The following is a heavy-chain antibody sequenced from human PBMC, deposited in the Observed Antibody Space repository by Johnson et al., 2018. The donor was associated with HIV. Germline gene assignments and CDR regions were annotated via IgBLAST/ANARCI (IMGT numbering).Heavy chain of an antibody. V-gene: IGHV3-20*04. CDR1: GFTFSYYG. CDR2: INWNGGST. Sequence: VQLVESGGGVVQPGRSLRLSCAASGFTFSYYGIHWVRQAPGKGLEWVSGINWNGGSTGYADSVKGRFTISRDNTKNSLYVQMISLRAEDTALYYCARGFVRITMILVADAFDIWGQGTMVTVSS. CDR3: ARGFVRITMILVADAFDI. D-gene: IGHD3-22*01. J-gene: IGHJ3*02.